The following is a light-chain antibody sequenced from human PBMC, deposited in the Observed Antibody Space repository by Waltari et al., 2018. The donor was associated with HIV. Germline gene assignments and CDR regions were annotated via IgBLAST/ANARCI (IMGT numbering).Light chain of an antibody. V-gene: IGLV3-10*01. CDR3: FSTDSSGNPL. CDR2: EDN. Sequence: SYELTQPPSVSVSPGQTARITCSGAVLPKKSAYWYQQKSGQAPVLVIYEDNKRPSGIPERFSASSSGTMATLTISGAQVEDEADYYCFSTDSSGNPLFGGGTKLTVL. J-gene: IGLJ2*01. CDR1: VLPKKS.